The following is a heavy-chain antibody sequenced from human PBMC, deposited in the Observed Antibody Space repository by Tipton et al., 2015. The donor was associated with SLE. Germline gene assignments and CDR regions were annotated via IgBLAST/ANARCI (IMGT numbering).Heavy chain of an antibody. D-gene: IGHD3-10*01. CDR2: ISKSGVTT. CDR1: GFPFSNFA. V-gene: IGHV3-23*01. CDR3: ARIHYYGSGSRDY. Sequence: SLRLSCAASGFPFSNFAINWVRRAPGKGLEWVSGISKSGVTTYYADSVKGRFTISRDNAKDTLYLQMNSLRAEDTAVYYCARIHYYGSGSRDYWGQGTLVTVSS. J-gene: IGHJ4*02.